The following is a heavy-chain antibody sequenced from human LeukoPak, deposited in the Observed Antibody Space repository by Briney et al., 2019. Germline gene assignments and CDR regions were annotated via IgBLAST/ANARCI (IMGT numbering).Heavy chain of an antibody. Sequence: PSETLSLTCTVSGGSISSGGYYWSWIRQHPGKGLEWIGYIYYSANTYYNPCVKSQFTISVDTSKNKFSLKLSSVTAADTAVEYCARTRGGYCSGGSCYSYAYYFDYWGQGTLVTVSS. V-gene: IGHV4-31*01. CDR1: GGSISSGGYY. D-gene: IGHD2-15*01. CDR3: ARTRGGYCSGGSCYSYAYYFDY. CDR2: IYYSANT. J-gene: IGHJ4*02.